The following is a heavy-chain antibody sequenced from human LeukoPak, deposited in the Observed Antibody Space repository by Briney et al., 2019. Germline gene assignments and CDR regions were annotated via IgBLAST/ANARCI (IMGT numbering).Heavy chain of an antibody. CDR2: VFHTGDT. V-gene: IGHV4-59*01. CDR1: GDSISSSY. CDR3: ALGGYQLLGNYYGMDV. J-gene: IGHJ6*02. D-gene: IGHD2-2*01. Sequence: PSETLSLTCTVSGDSISSSYWSWIRQPPGKGLEWIGYVFHTGDTNSNPSLKSRVTVSLDTSKRQVSLRLSSVTAADTAVYYCALGGYQLLGNYYGMDVWGQGTTVTVSS.